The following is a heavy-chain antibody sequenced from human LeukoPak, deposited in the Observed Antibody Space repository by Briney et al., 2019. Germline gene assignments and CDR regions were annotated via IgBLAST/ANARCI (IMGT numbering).Heavy chain of an antibody. V-gene: IGHV1-2*02. D-gene: IGHD6-6*01. J-gene: IGHJ4*02. CDR3: ARYHHELGTFDY. Sequence: ASVKVSCKASGYTFTGYYMHWVRQAPGQGLEWMGWINPNSGGTSYAQKFQGRVTMTRDTSISTAYMELSRLRSDDTAVYYCARYHHELGTFDYWGQGTLVTVSS. CDR2: INPNSGGT. CDR1: GYTFTGYY.